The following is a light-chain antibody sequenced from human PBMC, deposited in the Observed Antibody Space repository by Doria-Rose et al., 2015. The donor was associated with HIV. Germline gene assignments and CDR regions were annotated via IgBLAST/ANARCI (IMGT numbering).Light chain of an antibody. CDR3: QQYYDTPS. CDR1: QSLLYTSKNY. V-gene: IGKV4-1*01. Sequence: DIQVTQSPESLGMSLGERATLNCKSNQSLLYTSKNYLAWYQQKPGQPPKLLIYWASTRQSGVPAQFSGSGSVTDFTLTISSLEAEDVAVYYCQQYYDTPSCVPGTTVDIK. J-gene: IGKJ3*01. CDR2: WAS.